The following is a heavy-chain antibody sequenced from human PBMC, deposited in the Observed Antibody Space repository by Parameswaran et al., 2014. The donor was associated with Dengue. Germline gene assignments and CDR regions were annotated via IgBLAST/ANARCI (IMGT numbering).Heavy chain of an antibody. J-gene: IGHJ6*02. V-gene: IGHV3-23*01. CDR2: ISGSGGST. CDR3: AKDDFSYYYGMDV. Sequence: RWIRQPPGKGLEWVSAISGSGGSTYYADSVKGRFTISRDNSKNTLYLQMNGLRAEDTAVYYCAKDDFSYYYGMDVWGQGTTVTVSS.